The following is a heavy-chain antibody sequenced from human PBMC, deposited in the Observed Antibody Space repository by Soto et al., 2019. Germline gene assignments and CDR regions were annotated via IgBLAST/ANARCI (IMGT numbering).Heavy chain of an antibody. D-gene: IGHD3-9*01. CDR3: ARTADWLLYGYFDL. Sequence: SETLSLTCTVSGGSISSSSYYWGWIRQPPGKGLEWIGSIYYSGSTYYNPSLKSRVTISVDTSKNQFSLKLSSVTAADTAVYYCARTADWLLYGYFDLWGRGTLVTVSS. CDR2: IYYSGST. V-gene: IGHV4-39*07. CDR1: GGSISSSSYY. J-gene: IGHJ2*01.